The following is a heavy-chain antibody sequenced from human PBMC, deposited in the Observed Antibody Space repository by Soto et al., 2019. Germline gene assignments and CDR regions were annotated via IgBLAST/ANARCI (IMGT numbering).Heavy chain of an antibody. D-gene: IGHD3-22*01. CDR1: GGSISSDDYY. J-gene: IGHJ1*01. Sequence: TSETLSLTCTVSGGSISSDDYYWSWIRQAPGRGLEWIGYIHSSGSIYYNPSLKSRATMSIDTAGNQFPLKVSSVTVADTAVYYCARDLDGLHDDTSGPFPRPGWGQGTLVTVSS. CDR2: IHSSGSI. V-gene: IGHV4-30-4*01. CDR3: ARDLDGLHDDTSGPFPRPG.